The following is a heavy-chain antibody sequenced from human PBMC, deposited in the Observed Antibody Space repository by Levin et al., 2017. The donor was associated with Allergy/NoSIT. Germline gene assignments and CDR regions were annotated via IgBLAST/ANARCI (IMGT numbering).Heavy chain of an antibody. CDR2: IYYSGST. D-gene: IGHD6-19*01. Sequence: SETLSLTCTVSGGSISSYYWSWIRQPPGKGLEWIGYIYYSGSTNYNPSLKSRVTISVDTSKNQFYLKLSSVTAADTAVYYCASAYSSGPGEFDYWGQGTLVTVSS. V-gene: IGHV4-59*01. CDR1: GGSISSYY. J-gene: IGHJ4*02. CDR3: ASAYSSGPGEFDY.